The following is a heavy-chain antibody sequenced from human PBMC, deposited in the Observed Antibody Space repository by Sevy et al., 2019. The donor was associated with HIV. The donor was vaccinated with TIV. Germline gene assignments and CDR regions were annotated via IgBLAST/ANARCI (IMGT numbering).Heavy chain of an antibody. CDR1: GGSFSGYY. J-gene: IGHJ4*02. D-gene: IGHD3-9*01. CDR3: ARTGEYNDILTGYYSGPFNY. Sequence: SETLSLTCAVYGGSFSGYYWSWIRQPPGKGLEWIGEINHSGSTNYNPSLKSRVTISVDTSKNQFSLKLSSVTAADTAVYYCARTGEYNDILTGYYSGPFNYWGQGTLVTVSS. CDR2: INHSGST. V-gene: IGHV4-34*01.